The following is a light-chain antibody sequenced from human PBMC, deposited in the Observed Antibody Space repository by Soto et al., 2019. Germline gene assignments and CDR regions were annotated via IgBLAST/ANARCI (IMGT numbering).Light chain of an antibody. CDR1: QSVSTS. CDR2: DAS. Sequence: EIVLTQSPATLSLSPRERATLSCRASQSVSTSLAWYQQKPGQAPRLLIYDASNRATGIPARFSGSGSGTDFTLTISSLESEDFAVYYCQQRSRWLTFGGGTKVESK. J-gene: IGKJ4*01. V-gene: IGKV3-11*01. CDR3: QQRSRWLT.